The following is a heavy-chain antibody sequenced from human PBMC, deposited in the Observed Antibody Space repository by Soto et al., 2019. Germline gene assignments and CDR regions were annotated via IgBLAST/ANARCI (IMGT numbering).Heavy chain of an antibody. CDR3: AKDRPRELRYFDWREYYFDY. V-gene: IGHV3-23*01. CDR1: GFTFSSYA. D-gene: IGHD3-9*01. CDR2: ISGSGGST. J-gene: IGHJ4*02. Sequence: ESGGGLVQPGGSLRLSCAASGFTFSSYAMSWVRQAPGKGLEWVSAISGSGGSTYYADSVKGRFTISRDNSKNTLYLQMNSLRAEDTAVYYCAKDRPRELRYFDWREYYFDYWGQGTLVTVSS.